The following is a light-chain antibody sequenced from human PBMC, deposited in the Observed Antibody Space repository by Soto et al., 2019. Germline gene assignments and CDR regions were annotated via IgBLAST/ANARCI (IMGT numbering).Light chain of an antibody. Sequence: EIVMTQSPATLSVSPGERATLSCRASQSVRSNLAWYQQKPGQAPRLLIYGASTRATGVPATFSGSGSGTEFTLTISSLQSEDFVVYYCQQYNTWPGAIGQGTKVEMK. CDR1: QSVRSN. CDR2: GAS. CDR3: QQYNTWPGA. V-gene: IGKV3-15*01. J-gene: IGKJ1*01.